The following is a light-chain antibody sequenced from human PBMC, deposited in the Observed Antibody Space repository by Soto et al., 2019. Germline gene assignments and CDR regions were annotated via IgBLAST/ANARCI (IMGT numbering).Light chain of an antibody. Sequence: DIQMTQSPSSLSASVGDRVTITCRASQSISSYLNWYQQKPGKAPKLLIYAASSLQSGVPSRFSGSGSGTDFTLTISSLQPEDFATYYCQQSYSTPITFRPGTKVDIX. CDR3: QQSYSTPIT. CDR2: AAS. J-gene: IGKJ3*01. V-gene: IGKV1-39*01. CDR1: QSISSY.